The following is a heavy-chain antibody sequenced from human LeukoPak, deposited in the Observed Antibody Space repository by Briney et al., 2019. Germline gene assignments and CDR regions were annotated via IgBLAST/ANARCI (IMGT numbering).Heavy chain of an antibody. CDR3: AREPYDILTGYYGHCDY. V-gene: IGHV3-74*01. CDR1: GFTFSSYW. CDR2: INSDGSST. J-gene: IGHJ4*02. D-gene: IGHD3-9*01. Sequence: GGSLRLSCAASGFTFSSYWMHWVRHAPGKGLVWVSRINSDGSSTSYADSVKGRFTISRDNAKNTLYLQMNSLRAEDTAAYYCAREPYDILTGYYGHCDYWGQGTLVTVSS.